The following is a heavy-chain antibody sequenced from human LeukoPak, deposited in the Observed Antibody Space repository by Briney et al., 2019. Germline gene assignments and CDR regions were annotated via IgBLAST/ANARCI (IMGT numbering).Heavy chain of an antibody. Sequence: PGGSLRLSCAASGFTFGSYSMNWVRQAPGKGLEWVSSISSSSSYIYYADSVRGRFTISRDNAKNSLYLQMNSLRAEDTAVYYCARVRGKTYYFDYWGQGTLVTVSS. CDR2: ISSSSSYI. V-gene: IGHV3-21*01. CDR3: ARVRGKTYYFDY. CDR1: GFTFGSYS. J-gene: IGHJ4*02.